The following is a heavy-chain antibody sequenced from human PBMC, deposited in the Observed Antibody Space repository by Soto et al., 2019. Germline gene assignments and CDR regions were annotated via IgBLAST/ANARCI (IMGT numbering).Heavy chain of an antibody. CDR3: ASTNSYAKGRYAFDF. D-gene: IGHD2-2*01. V-gene: IGHV4-39*01. CDR2: IYYSGST. Sequence: TSETLSLTCTVSGGSISSYYWGWIRQPPGKGLEWIGSIYYSGSTYYNPSLKSRVTISVDTSKNQFSLKRSSVTAADTAVYYCASTNSYAKGRYAFDFWGQGTMVTVSS. CDR1: GGSISSYY. J-gene: IGHJ3*01.